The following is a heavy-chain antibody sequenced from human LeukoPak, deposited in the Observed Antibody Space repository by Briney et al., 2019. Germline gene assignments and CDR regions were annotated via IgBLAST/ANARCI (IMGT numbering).Heavy chain of an antibody. CDR1: GGSISSGRYY. D-gene: IGHD2-15*01. J-gene: IGHJ4*02. Sequence: SETLSLTCTVSGGSISSGRYYWTWIRRPAGRGLEWIGRIYTSDNTDYNPSLKSRVTMSVDTSKNQFSLKLTSVTAADTAVYYCARDFDRAGGDYFDYWGQGALVTVSS. V-gene: IGHV4-61*02. CDR2: IYTSDNT. CDR3: ARDFDRAGGDYFDY.